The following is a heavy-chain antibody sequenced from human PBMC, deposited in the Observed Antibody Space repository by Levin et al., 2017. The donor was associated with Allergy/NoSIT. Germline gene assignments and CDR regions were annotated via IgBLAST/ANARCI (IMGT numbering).Heavy chain of an antibody. CDR3: TRHLGIRVHRPGGH. D-gene: IGHD6-13*01. J-gene: IGHJ4*02. Sequence: GGSLRLSCKASGYTFRDFWIGWVRQMPGKGLEWMGIVYPGTSGTKYSPSFQGQVTISADKSIDTAYLEWRSLKASDTATYYCTRHLGIRVHRPGGHWGQGTRVTVSS. CDR2: VYPGTSGT. V-gene: IGHV5-51*01. CDR1: GYTFRDFW.